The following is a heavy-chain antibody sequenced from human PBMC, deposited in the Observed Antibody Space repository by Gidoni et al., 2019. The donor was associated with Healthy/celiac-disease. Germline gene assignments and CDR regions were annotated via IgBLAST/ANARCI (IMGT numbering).Heavy chain of an antibody. D-gene: IGHD3-16*02. V-gene: IGHV4-38-2*01. CDR1: GYSISRGYY. CDR2: IYHSGST. CDR3: ARIVMITFGGVIVKSWFDP. J-gene: IGHJ5*02. Sequence: QVQLQESGPGLVKPSETLSLTCAVSGYSISRGYYWGWIRQPPGKGLEWIGSIYHSGSTYYNPSLKSRVTISVDTSKNQFSLKLSSVTAADTAVYYCARIVMITFGGVIVKSWFDPWGQGTLVTVSS.